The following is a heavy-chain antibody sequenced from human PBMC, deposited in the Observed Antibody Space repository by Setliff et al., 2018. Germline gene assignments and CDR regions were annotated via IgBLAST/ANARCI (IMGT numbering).Heavy chain of an antibody. J-gene: IGHJ4*02. CDR1: GASISGNSYY. CDR2: TYYSGST. CDR3: ARAPRYFDPTGSYFDF. Sequence: TVSGASISGNSYYWAWIRQPPGRGLEWIASTYYSGSTSYNPSLKSRVTISVDTSNSQFSLKLTSVTAADTAVYYCARAPRYFDPTGSYFDFWGQGTLVTVS. D-gene: IGHD3-22*01. V-gene: IGHV4-39*07.